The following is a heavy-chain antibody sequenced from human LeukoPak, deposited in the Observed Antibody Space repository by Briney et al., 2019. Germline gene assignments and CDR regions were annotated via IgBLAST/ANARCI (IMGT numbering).Heavy chain of an antibody. CDR1: GGSISSYY. D-gene: IGHD6-13*01. CDR3: ARLSSLYYYYYMDV. CDR2: IYYSGST. J-gene: IGHJ6*03. Sequence: SETLSLTCTVSGGSISSYYWSWIRQPPGKGLEWIGYIYYSGSTNYNPSLKSRVTISVGTSKNQFSLKLSSVTAADTAVYYCARLSSLYYYYYMDVWGKGTTVTVSS. V-gene: IGHV4-59*01.